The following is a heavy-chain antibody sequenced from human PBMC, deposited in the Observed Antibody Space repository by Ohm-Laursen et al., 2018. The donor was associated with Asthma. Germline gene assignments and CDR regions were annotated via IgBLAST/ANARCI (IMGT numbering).Heavy chain of an antibody. J-gene: IGHJ6*02. V-gene: IGHV4-31*11. Sequence: SETLSLTWAVSGGSISSGGYYWSWIRQHPGKGLEWIGYIYYSGSTYYNPSLKSRVTISVDTSKNQFSLKLSSVTAADTAVYYCARYIPWPGYYGMDVWGQGTTVTVSS. CDR2: IYYSGST. CDR3: ARYIPWPGYYGMDV. CDR1: GGSISSGGYY.